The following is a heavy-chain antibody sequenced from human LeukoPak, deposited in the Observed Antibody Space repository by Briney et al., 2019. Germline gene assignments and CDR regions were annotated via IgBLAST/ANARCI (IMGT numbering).Heavy chain of an antibody. V-gene: IGHV3-74*01. J-gene: IGHJ4*02. CDR1: GFTFSSYW. D-gene: IGHD3-16*01. Sequence: GGSLRLSCAASGFTFSSYWMHWVRQAPGKGLVWVSRISTDGRSTSCADSVKGRFTISRDNAKNTLYLQMNSLRVEDTAVYYCARVGESGKMAKQLVYWGQGSLVSVSS. CDR3: ARVGESGKMAKQLVY. CDR2: ISTDGRST.